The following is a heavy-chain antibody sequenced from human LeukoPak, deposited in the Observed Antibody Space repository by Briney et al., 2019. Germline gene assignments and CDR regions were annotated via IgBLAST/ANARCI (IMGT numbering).Heavy chain of an antibody. Sequence: GGSLRLSCAASGFTFSSYAISWVRQAPGQGLEWMGRIVPIFGTANYAQKFQGRVTITTDESTSTAYMELSSLRSEDTAVYYCARPGYSSGWYYFDYWGQGTLVTVSS. CDR1: GFTFSSYA. J-gene: IGHJ4*02. D-gene: IGHD6-19*01. CDR3: ARPGYSSGWYYFDY. V-gene: IGHV1-69*05. CDR2: IVPIFGTA.